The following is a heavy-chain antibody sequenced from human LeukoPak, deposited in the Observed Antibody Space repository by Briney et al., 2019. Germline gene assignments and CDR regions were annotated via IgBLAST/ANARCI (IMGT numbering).Heavy chain of an antibody. J-gene: IGHJ4*02. CDR1: GFTFNNYV. V-gene: IGHV3-23*01. D-gene: IGHD3-9*01. CDR2: ISGAGSDT. Sequence: GGSLRLSCAASGFTFNNYVMSWVRQAPGKGLEWVSSISGAGSDTYYGNSVKGRFTISRDNSKNTLYLQINSLRAEDTAVYYCAKGGSYDILTGYGQYWGQGTLVTVSS. CDR3: AKGGSYDILTGYGQY.